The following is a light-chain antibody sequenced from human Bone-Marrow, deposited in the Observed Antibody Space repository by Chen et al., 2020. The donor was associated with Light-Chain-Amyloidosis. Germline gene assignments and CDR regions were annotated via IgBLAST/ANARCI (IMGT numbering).Light chain of an antibody. CDR3: SSYTITNTLV. Sequence: QSALTQPASVPGSPGQSITISCTGTSSNVGGDNHVSWYQQHPDKAAKLMIYEVTTRPSWVPDRFSGSKSDNTASLTISGLQTEDESDYFCSSYTITNTLVFGSGTRVTVL. V-gene: IGLV2-14*01. J-gene: IGLJ1*01. CDR2: EVT. CDR1: SSNVGGDNH.